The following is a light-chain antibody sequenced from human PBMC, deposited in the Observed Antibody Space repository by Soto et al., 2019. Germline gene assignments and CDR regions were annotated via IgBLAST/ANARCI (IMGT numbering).Light chain of an antibody. Sequence: DIQLTQSPSLLSASIGDRVTITCRASHDISTFLAWYQQKPGKAPKLLIYEASTLQSGVPSRFSGSGSGTEFALAISSLQPDDFATYYCQQYNSFSSWTFGLGTKVDI. J-gene: IGKJ1*01. CDR3: QQYNSFSSWT. CDR1: HDISTF. CDR2: EAS. V-gene: IGKV1-9*01.